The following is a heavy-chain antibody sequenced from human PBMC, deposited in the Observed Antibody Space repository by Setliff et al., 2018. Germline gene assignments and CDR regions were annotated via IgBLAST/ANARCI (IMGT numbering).Heavy chain of an antibody. J-gene: IGHJ4*02. Sequence: GGSLRLSCAASGFTFGDFAMTWVRQAPGKGLEWVSGIGGRGISTYYADSVKGRFTTSRDNSKNTLYLQMNSLRAEDTAVYYCAIGGVQRRSSGTYFWNWGQGTLVTVSS. V-gene: IGHV3-23*01. CDR1: GFTFGDFA. CDR3: AIGGVQRRSSGTYFWN. D-gene: IGHD1-26*01. CDR2: IGGRGIST.